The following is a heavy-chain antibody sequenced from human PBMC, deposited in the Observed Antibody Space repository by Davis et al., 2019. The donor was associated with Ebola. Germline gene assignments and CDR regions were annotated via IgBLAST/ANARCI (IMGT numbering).Heavy chain of an antibody. CDR1: GFTFSSYA. CDR2: ISYDGSNK. D-gene: IGHD2-15*01. Sequence: GESLKISCAASGFTFSSYAMHWVRQAPGKGLEWVAVISYDGSNKYYADSVKGRFTISRDNSKNTLYLQMNSLRAEDTAVYYCARDLPFIVGGMDVWGQGTTVTVSS. CDR3: ARDLPFIVGGMDV. V-gene: IGHV3-30-3*01. J-gene: IGHJ6*02.